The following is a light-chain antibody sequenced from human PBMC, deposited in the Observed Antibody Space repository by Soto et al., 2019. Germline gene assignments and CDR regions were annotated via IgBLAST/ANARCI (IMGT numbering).Light chain of an antibody. Sequence: QSVLTQPPSVSGAPGQRVTISGTGSSSNIGAGYDVHWYQQLPGTAPKLLIYGNNNRPSGVPDRFSGSKSGTSASLAITGLQAEDEADYYCQSYDRSLSGRVFGTGTKLTVL. CDR1: SSNIGAGYD. CDR3: QSYDRSLSGRV. V-gene: IGLV1-40*01. CDR2: GNN. J-gene: IGLJ1*01.